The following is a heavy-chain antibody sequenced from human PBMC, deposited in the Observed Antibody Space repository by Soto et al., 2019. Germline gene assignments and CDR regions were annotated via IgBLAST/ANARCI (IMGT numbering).Heavy chain of an antibody. CDR1: GGSFSAYY. Sequence: QVQLHQWGAGLLKPSETLSLTCDVYGGSFSAYYWSWIRQPPGKGLEWIGEINHSGSTNYNPSLKSRVSMSVDTSQNQFSLKLTSVTAADTAVYYCASAPPLGSGSYRYYYYGIDVWGQGTTVTVSS. CDR2: INHSGST. D-gene: IGHD6-19*01. CDR3: ASAPPLGSGSYRYYYYGIDV. J-gene: IGHJ6*02. V-gene: IGHV4-34*01.